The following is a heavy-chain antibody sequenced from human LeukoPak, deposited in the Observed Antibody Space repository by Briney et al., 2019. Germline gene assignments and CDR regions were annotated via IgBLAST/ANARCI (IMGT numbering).Heavy chain of an antibody. CDR1: GYMFTNNW. CDR2: IYPGDSNT. J-gene: IGHJ6*02. V-gene: IGHV5-51*01. CDR3: ARVGQSSFSYGMDV. Sequence: GESLKISCKGSGYMFTNNWIAWVRQMPGRGLKWMGIIYPGDSNTRYSPSFRGQVTISADKSISTAYLQWSSLKTSDTALYYCARVGQSSFSYGMDVWGQGTTVTVSS. D-gene: IGHD3-10*01.